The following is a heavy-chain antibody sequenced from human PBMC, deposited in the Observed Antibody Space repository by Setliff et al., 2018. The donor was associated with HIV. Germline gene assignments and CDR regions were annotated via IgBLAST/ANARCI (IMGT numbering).Heavy chain of an antibody. CDR3: ARHSGGDQLLREFDY. D-gene: IGHD2-2*01. Sequence: PSETLSLTCAVSGYSISDTNWWGWIRQPPGKGLDWIGSIYHSGSTYYNPSLKSRVTISVDTSKNQFSLELSSVTAADTAIFYCARHSGGDQLLREFDYWGQGTLVTVSS. CDR2: IYHSGST. V-gene: IGHV4-38-2*01. J-gene: IGHJ4*02. CDR1: GYSISDTNW.